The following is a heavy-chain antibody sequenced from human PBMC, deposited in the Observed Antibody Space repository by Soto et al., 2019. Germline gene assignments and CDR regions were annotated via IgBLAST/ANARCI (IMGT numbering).Heavy chain of an antibody. CDR3: ARDHIAAAGTFDY. Sequence: PSETLSLTCTVSGGSISSYYWSWIRQPPGKGLEWIGYIYYSGSTNYNPSLKSRVTISVDTSKNQFSLKLSSVTAADTAVYYCARDHIAAAGTFDYWGQGTLVTVSS. CDR1: GGSISSYY. D-gene: IGHD6-13*01. J-gene: IGHJ4*02. CDR2: IYYSGST. V-gene: IGHV4-59*01.